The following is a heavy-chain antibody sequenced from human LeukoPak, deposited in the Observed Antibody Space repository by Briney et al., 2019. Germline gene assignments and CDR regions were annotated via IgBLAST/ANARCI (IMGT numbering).Heavy chain of an antibody. CDR2: IYYSGST. Sequence: SETLSLTCTVSGDSISSSSYYWGWIRQPPGKGLEWIGSIYYSGSTYYNPSLKSRVTISVDTSKNQFSLKLSSVTAADTAVYYCARTYYYGSGSLLWGQGTLVTVSS. V-gene: IGHV4-39*01. J-gene: IGHJ4*02. CDR3: ARTYYYGSGSLL. CDR1: GDSISSSSYY. D-gene: IGHD3-10*01.